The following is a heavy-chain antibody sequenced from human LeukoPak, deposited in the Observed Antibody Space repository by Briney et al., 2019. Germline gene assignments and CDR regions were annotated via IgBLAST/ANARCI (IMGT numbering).Heavy chain of an antibody. Sequence: SETLSLTCTVSGGSISGYYWNWIRQPAGKGLEWIGRMHTSGSTNHNPSLRSRITMSVDRSKNQFSLKLSSVTAADTAAYYCVRDSGSGWYDYWGQGTLVTVSS. CDR2: MHTSGST. CDR3: VRDSGSGWYDY. D-gene: IGHD6-19*01. CDR1: GGSISGYY. J-gene: IGHJ4*02. V-gene: IGHV4-4*07.